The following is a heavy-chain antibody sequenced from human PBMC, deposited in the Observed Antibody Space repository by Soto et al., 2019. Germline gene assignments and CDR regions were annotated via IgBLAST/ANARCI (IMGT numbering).Heavy chain of an antibody. V-gene: IGHV4-34*01. J-gene: IGHJ4*02. D-gene: IGHD2-15*01. CDR2: INHSGTT. CDR1: GGSVSGYF. CDR3: ARRYCSDSYCSYFDY. Sequence: SETLSLTCAVYGGSVSGYFWSWIRQPRGKGLEWIGEINHSGTTSYSPSLDSRVTTSVDTSKNQFSLRLGSVTAADTAIYYCARRYCSDSYCSYFDYWGRGTLVTVSS.